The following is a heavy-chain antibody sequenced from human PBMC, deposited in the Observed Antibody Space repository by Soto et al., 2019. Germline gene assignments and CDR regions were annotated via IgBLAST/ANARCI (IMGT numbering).Heavy chain of an antibody. J-gene: IGHJ6*02. CDR1: GSTFSIYS. Sequence: EVQLVESGGGLVKPGGSLRLSCAASGSTFSIYSMNWVRQAPGKGLEWVSSMSSSSNYIYYADSVKGRFTISRDNAKNSLFLQMNSLRAEDTAVYYCARSSRLNSGSFGMDVWGQGTTVTVSS. V-gene: IGHV3-21*01. CDR2: MSSSSNYI. CDR3: ARSSRLNSGSFGMDV. D-gene: IGHD1-26*01.